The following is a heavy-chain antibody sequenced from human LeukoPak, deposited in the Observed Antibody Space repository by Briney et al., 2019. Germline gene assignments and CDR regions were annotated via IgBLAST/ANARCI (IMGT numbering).Heavy chain of an antibody. J-gene: IGHJ4*02. Sequence: GGSLRLSCAASGFTFSDYYMSWIRQAPGKGLEWVSVTYSGGSTDYADSVKGRFTISRDTSKNTLYLQMNSLRVEDTAVYYCAGGLGYARSYWGQGTLVTVSS. D-gene: IGHD2-2*01. CDR1: GFTFSDYY. V-gene: IGHV3-66*01. CDR3: AGGLGYARSY. CDR2: TYSGGST.